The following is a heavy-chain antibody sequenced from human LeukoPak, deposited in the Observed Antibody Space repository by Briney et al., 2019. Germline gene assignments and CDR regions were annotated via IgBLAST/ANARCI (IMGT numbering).Heavy chain of an antibody. CDR2: INPNSGGT. D-gene: IGHD3-10*01. Sequence: ASVKVSCKASGYTFTGYYTHWVRQAPGQGLEWMGRINPNSGGTNYAQKFQGRVTMTRDTSISTAYMELSRLRSDDTAVYYCARGRRMVRGVIIVYYFDYWGQGTLVTVSS. V-gene: IGHV1-2*06. CDR3: ARGRRMVRGVIIVYYFDY. J-gene: IGHJ4*02. CDR1: GYTFTGYY.